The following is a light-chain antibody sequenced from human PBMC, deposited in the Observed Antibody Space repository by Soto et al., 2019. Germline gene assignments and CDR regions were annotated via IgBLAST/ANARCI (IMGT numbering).Light chain of an antibody. V-gene: IGLV2-14*01. CDR1: SSDVGLYDY. J-gene: IGLJ1*01. Sequence: QSVLTQPASVSGSPGQSITISCTGTSSDVGLYDYVSWYQQHPGKAPQLMIYAVSNRPSGVSNRFSASKSGNTASLFISGLQAEDEADHSRSSYKSDSSYVFGSGTKVTV. CDR3: SSYKSDSSYV. CDR2: AVS.